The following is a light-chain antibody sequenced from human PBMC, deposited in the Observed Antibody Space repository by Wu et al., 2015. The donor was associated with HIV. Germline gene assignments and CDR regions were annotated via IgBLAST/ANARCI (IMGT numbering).Light chain of an antibody. CDR3: QQSYATFVT. CDR1: QTVYNF. Sequence: DIQVTQSPSSLSASVGDRVTMTCRASQTVYNFLNWYQTKNEVKAPKPPDLWCVHFANWSPLRFSGSGSGTDFNLTITGLQPDDFASYYCQQSYATFVTFGGGPRWKSN. J-gene: IGKJ4*01. V-gene: IGKV1-39*01. CDR2: CV.